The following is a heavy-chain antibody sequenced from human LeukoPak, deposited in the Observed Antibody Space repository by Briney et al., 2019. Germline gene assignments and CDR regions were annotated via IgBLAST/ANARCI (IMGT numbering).Heavy chain of an antibody. CDR1: GGSFSAYY. Sequence: PSETLSLTCAVSGGSFSAYYWSWIRQSPGKGLEWVGEINHGGRSNYNPSLKGRVTISVDTSENQFSLTLSSVTAADTAVYYCARGPLLDYDGGGYYYFDYWGQGTLVTVSS. J-gene: IGHJ4*02. V-gene: IGHV4-34*01. D-gene: IGHD3-22*01. CDR3: ARGPLLDYDGGGYYYFDY. CDR2: INHGGRS.